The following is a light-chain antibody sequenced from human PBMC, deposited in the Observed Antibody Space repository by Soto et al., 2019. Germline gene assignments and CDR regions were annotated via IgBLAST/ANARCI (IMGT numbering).Light chain of an antibody. Sequence: QPVLTQSPSASASLGASVKLTCTLSSGHTNNAIAWHQQKPEKGHRYLKKVNSDGSHSKGDGIPDLFSGSSSGAEHYRIISSRQSEDEAYYYCQTWGTGIYVVFGGGTKLTVL. CDR1: SGHTNNA. CDR2: VNSDGSH. CDR3: QTWGTGIYVV. J-gene: IGLJ2*01. V-gene: IGLV4-69*01.